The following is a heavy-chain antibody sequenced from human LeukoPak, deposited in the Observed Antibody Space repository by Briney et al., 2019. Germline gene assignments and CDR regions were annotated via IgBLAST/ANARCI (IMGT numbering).Heavy chain of an antibody. CDR1: GFTFSSYS. V-gene: IGHV3-21*01. CDR3: ARDLRVSSGWYVDWFDP. Sequence: GGSLRLSCAASGFTFSSYSMNWVRQAPGKGLEWVSSISSSSSYIYYADSVKGRFTISRDNAKNSLYLQMNSLRAEDTAVYYCARDLRVSSGWYVDWFDPWGQGTLVNVSS. J-gene: IGHJ5*02. CDR2: ISSSSSYI. D-gene: IGHD6-19*01.